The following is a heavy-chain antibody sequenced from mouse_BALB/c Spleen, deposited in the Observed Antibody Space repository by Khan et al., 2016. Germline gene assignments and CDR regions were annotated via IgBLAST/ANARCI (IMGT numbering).Heavy chain of an antibody. D-gene: IGHD2-12*01. J-gene: IGHJ4*01. CDR1: GFSIPSYG. V-gene: IGHV2-9*02. Sequence: QVQLQESGPGLVAPSQSLSFTCTASGFSIPSYGVHWVRQPPGKGLEWLGVVWAGGSTNYNSALMSRLSISKDNSKCHVFLKMNSLHTDDTAMFSSSREGELRGQDAMDCWCRGGTVIVSS. CDR3: SREGELRGQDAMDC. CDR2: VWAGGST.